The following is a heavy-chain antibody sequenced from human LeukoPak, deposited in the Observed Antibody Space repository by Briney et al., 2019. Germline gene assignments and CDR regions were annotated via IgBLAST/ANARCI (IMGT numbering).Heavy chain of an antibody. J-gene: IGHJ4*02. V-gene: IGHV4-34*01. Sequence: SETLSLTCTVSGGSISSYYWSWIRQPPGKGLEWIGEINHSGSTNYNPSLKSRVTISVDTSKNQFSLKLSSVTAADTAVYYCARAQSQYSSGWYSKIRGYYFDYWGQGTLVTVSS. D-gene: IGHD6-19*01. CDR1: GGSISSYY. CDR3: ARAQSQYSSGWYSKIRGYYFDY. CDR2: INHSGST.